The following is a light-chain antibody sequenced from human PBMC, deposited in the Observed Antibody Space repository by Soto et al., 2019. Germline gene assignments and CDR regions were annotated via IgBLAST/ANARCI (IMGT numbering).Light chain of an antibody. V-gene: IGKV3-15*01. J-gene: IGKJ3*01. CDR1: QSVSSK. Sequence: EIVLTQSPGTLSVSPGERATLSCRASQSVSSKLAWYQQKPGQAPRLLFYGASTGATGIPARFSGSGSETEFTLSISSLQSEDFAVYYCQQRSNWPLVFTFGPGTKVDIK. CDR2: GAS. CDR3: QQRSNWPLVFT.